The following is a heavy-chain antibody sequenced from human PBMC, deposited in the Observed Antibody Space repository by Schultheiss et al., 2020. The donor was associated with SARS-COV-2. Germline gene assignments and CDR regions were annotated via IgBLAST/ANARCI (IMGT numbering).Heavy chain of an antibody. CDR3: ARGVADIVGASTSGYYGMDV. V-gene: IGHV1-2*02. CDR2: INPNSGGT. CDR1: GYTFTGYY. J-gene: IGHJ6*02. Sequence: ASVKVSCKASGYTFTGYYMHWVRQAPGQGLEWMGWINPNSGGTNYAQKFQGRVTITADKSTSTVYMELTSLRSDDTAVYYCARGVADIVGASTSGYYGMDVWGQGTTVTVSS. D-gene: IGHD1-26*01.